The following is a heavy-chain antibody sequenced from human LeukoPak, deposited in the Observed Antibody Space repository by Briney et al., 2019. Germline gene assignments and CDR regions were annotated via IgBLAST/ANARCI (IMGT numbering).Heavy chain of an antibody. CDR2: IYPRDSNT. CDR3: ARHVTVTPSYLFYYMDV. V-gene: IGHV5-51*01. CDR1: GYSFTSHW. D-gene: IGHD4-17*01. J-gene: IGHJ6*03. Sequence: GESLKISCKGSGYGSGYSFTSHWIAWVRQMPGKGLEWMGIIYPRDSNTIYSPSFQGQVTISVDKSIGTAYLQWGSLQASDTAIYYCARHVTVTPSYLFYYMDVWGNGTTVIVSS.